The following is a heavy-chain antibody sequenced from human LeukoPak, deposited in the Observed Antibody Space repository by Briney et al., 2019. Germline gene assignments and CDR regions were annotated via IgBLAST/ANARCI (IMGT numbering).Heavy chain of an antibody. D-gene: IGHD6-19*01. CDR1: GGTFSSYA. CDR2: IIPIFGTA. Sequence: EASVKVSCKASGGTFSSYAISWVRQAPGQGLEWMGGIIPIFGTANYAQKFQGRVTITADESTSTAYMELSSLRSEDTAVYYCASLIAVAGTPFDYWGQGTLVTVSS. J-gene: IGHJ4*02. CDR3: ASLIAVAGTPFDY. V-gene: IGHV1-69*13.